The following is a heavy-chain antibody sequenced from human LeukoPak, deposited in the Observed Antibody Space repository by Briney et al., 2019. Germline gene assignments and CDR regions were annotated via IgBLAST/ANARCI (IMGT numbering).Heavy chain of an antibody. CDR3: ARDQGDNSYGYYAIWYAFDV. Sequence: SVTVSCTASGGTFNNYAISWVRQAPGQGLEWMGRIVPILGIANYAQEFQGRLIITADKATSSAYMELSSLRSEDTVVYYCARDQGDNSYGYYAIWYAFDVWGQGTMVTVSS. CDR2: IVPILGIA. V-gene: IGHV1-69*04. J-gene: IGHJ3*01. CDR1: GGTFNNYA. D-gene: IGHD5-18*01.